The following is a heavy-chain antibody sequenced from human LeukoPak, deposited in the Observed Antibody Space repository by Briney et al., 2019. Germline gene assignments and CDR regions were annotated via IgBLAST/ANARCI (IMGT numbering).Heavy chain of an antibody. CDR2: IYYSGST. D-gene: IGHD6-6*01. Sequence: SETLSLTCAVYGGSFSGYYWSWIRQHPGKGLEWIGYIYYSGSTYYNPSLKSRVTISVDTSKNQFSLKLSSVTAADTAVYYCARGNWRYSSSSSSSAFDYWGQGTLVTVSS. CDR1: GGSFSGYY. CDR3: ARGNWRYSSSSSSSAFDY. V-gene: IGHV4-31*11. J-gene: IGHJ4*02.